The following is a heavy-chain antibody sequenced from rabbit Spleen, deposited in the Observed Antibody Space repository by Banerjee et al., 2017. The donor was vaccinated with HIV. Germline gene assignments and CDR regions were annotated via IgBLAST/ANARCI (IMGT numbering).Heavy chain of an antibody. CDR3: ATDLVGVGAWNL. D-gene: IGHD3-3*01. CDR2: IYSTSGTT. V-gene: IGHV1S45*01. Sequence: QEQLEESGGDLVKPEGSLTLTCKASGFSLDNNYVMRWVRQAPGKGLEWIASIYSTSGTTYYATWAKGRFTISKTSSAAVTLQMTSLTAADTATYFCATDLVGVGAWNLWGQGTLVTVS. J-gene: IGHJ4*01. CDR1: GFSLDNNYV.